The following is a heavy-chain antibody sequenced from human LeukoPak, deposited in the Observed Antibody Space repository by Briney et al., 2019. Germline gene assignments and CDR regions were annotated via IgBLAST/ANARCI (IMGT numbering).Heavy chain of an antibody. CDR2: IYYSGST. D-gene: IGHD1-26*01. V-gene: IGHV4-39*07. CDR1: GVSISSSSYY. CDR3: ARDSRRELLHAFDI. Sequence: NPSETLSLTCTVSGVSISSSSYYWGWIRQPPGKGLEGIGSIYYSGSTYYNPSLKSRVTISVDTSKNQFSLKLSSVTAADTAVYYCARDSRRELLHAFDIWGQGTMVTVSS. J-gene: IGHJ3*02.